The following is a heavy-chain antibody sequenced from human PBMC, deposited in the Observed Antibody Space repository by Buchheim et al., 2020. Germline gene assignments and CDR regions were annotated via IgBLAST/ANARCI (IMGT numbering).Heavy chain of an antibody. V-gene: IGHV3-23*01. CDR3: AKGPYGDNARLSRYFDY. CDR2: FSDSGGST. D-gene: IGHD4-17*01. Sequence: EVQLLESGGGSVQPGGSLRLSCAASGFTFTNYAMSWVCQAPGKGLEWVSGFSDSGGSTYYADSVKGRFTISRENSKNMLYLQMNSLRADDTAIYYCAKGPYGDNARLSRYFDYWGQGTL. CDR1: GFTFTNYA. J-gene: IGHJ4*02.